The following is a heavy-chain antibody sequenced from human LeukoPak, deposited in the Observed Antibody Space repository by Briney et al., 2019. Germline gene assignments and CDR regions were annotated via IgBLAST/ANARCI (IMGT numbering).Heavy chain of an antibody. V-gene: IGHV3-30*04. Sequence: GGSLRLSCSASGFTFSNYAMHWVRQAPGKGLEWVALISYDGSNKNYADSVKGRFTISRDNAKNSLYLQMNSLRAEDTAVYYCARAPGHMGFFDYWGQGSLVTVSS. D-gene: IGHD2-21*01. CDR1: GFTFSNYA. CDR2: ISYDGSNK. CDR3: ARAPGHMGFFDY. J-gene: IGHJ4*02.